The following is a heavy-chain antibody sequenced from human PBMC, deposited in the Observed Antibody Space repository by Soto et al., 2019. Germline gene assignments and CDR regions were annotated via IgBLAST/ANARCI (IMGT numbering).Heavy chain of an antibody. CDR1: GFTFTSSA. D-gene: IGHD5-18*01. CDR3: AAWESRGYSYGYFDY. V-gene: IGHV1-58*01. J-gene: IGHJ4*02. CDR2: IVVGSGNT. Sequence: PSVKVSCKASGFTFTSSAVQWVRQARGQRLEWIGWIVVGSGNTNYAQKFQERVTITRDMSTSTAYMELSSLRSEDTAVYYCAAWESRGYSYGYFDYWGQGTLVTVSS.